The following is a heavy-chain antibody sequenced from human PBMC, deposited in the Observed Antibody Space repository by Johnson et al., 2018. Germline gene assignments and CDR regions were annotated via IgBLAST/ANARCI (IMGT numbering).Heavy chain of an antibody. CDR3: ARAGRSTSAFYYYYYYMDV. CDR1: GFTFSTYA. V-gene: IGHV3-30-3*01. CDR2: ISYDGSNK. Sequence: HVQLVQSGGGVVQFGRSLRLSCAASGFTFSTYAMHWVRQAPGKGLEWVAVISYDGSNKYYAVSVKGRFTISRDNSKSTLYLQMNSLGAEDTAGYYCARAGRSTSAFYYYYYYMDVWGKGTTVTVSS. D-gene: IGHD2-2*01. J-gene: IGHJ6*03.